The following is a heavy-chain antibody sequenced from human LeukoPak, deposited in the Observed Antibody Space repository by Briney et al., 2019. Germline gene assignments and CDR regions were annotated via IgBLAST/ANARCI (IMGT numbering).Heavy chain of an antibody. Sequence: PSETLSLTCTVSGGSISSGSYYWSWIRQPAGKGLEWIGRIYTSGSTNYNPSLKSRVTISVDTSKNQFSLKLSSVTAADTAVYYCARGAQYNWFDPWGQGTLVTVSS. CDR1: GGSISSGSYY. CDR3: ARGAQYNWFDP. J-gene: IGHJ5*02. CDR2: IYTSGST. V-gene: IGHV4-61*02.